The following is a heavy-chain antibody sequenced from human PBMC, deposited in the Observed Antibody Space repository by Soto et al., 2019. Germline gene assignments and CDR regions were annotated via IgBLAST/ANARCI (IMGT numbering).Heavy chain of an antibody. CDR2: IVVGSGNT. D-gene: IGHD5-18*01. Sequence: QLQLVQSGPEVKKPGTSVKVSCKASGFTFTSSAMQWVRQARGQRLEGIGWIVVGSGNTNYAQKFQERVTITRDMSTSPAYMELSSLRSEDTAWDYCAAVLHTVVDTAMVLLDYWGQGTLVTVSS. CDR3: AAVLHTVVDTAMVLLDY. CDR1: GFTFTSSA. V-gene: IGHV1-58*02. J-gene: IGHJ4*02.